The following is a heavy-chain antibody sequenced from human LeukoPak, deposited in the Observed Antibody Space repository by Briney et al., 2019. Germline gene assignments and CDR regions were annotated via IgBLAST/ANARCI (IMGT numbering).Heavy chain of an antibody. V-gene: IGHV4-30-4*08. CDR3: ARAFPFDDYGDPDAFDI. CDR2: IYYSGST. J-gene: IGHJ3*02. D-gene: IGHD4-17*01. CDR1: GVSMSSGAFY. Sequence: PSETLSLTCTVSGVSMSSGAFYWSWIRQHPGEGLEWSGNIYYSGSTYYNPSLKSRVTISVDRSKNQFSLKLTSVTAADTAVYYCARAFPFDDYGDPDAFDIWGQGTMVTVSS.